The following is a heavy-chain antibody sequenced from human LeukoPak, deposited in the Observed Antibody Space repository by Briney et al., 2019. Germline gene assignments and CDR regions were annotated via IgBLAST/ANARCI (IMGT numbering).Heavy chain of an antibody. V-gene: IGHV4-39*01. CDR3: ARHSLGIHLWPNRVWFDP. CDR2: VYYSGST. CDR1: GGSLSSSSYY. D-gene: IGHD5-18*01. Sequence: SETLSLTCTVSGGSLSSSSYYWGWIRQPPGKGLEWVGSVYYSGSTYYNPSLKSRVTISVDTSKNQFFLKLSSVTAADTAVYYRARHSLGIHLWPNRVWFDPWGQGSLVTVSS. J-gene: IGHJ5*02.